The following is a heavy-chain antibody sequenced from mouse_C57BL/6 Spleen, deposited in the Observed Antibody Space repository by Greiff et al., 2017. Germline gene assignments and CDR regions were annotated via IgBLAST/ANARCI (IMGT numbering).Heavy chain of an antibody. V-gene: IGHV3-6*01. J-gene: IGHJ4*01. CDR1: GYSITSGYY. CDR2: ISYDGSN. Sequence: EVQVVESGPGLVKPSQSLSLTCSVTGYSITSGYYWNWIRQFPGNKLEWMGYISYDGSNNYNPSLKNRISITRDTSKNQFFLKLNSVTTEDTATYYCARGDYGSSYYYAIDYWGQGTSVTVSS. D-gene: IGHD1-1*01. CDR3: ARGDYGSSYYYAIDY.